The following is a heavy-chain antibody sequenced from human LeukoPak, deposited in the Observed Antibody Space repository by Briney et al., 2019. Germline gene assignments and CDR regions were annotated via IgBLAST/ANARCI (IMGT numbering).Heavy chain of an antibody. CDR2: ISSSGSTI. CDR3: ARDVYNWNDGMDV. J-gene: IGHJ6*02. Sequence: GGSLRLSCAASGFTFSSYEMNWVSQAPGKGLEWVSYISSSGSTIYYADSVKGRFTISRDNAKNSLYLQMNSLRAEDTAVYYCARDVYNWNDGMDVWGQGTTVTVSS. V-gene: IGHV3-48*03. CDR1: GFTFSSYE. D-gene: IGHD1-20*01.